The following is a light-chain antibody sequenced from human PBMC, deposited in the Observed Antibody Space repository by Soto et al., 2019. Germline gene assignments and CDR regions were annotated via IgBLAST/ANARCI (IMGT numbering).Light chain of an antibody. CDR2: NNI. J-gene: IGLJ2*01. CDR1: SSNIGAGYD. CDR3: QSYDTMLSSPGV. Sequence: QLVLTQPPSVSGAPGQRVTISCTGSSSNIGAGYDVHWYQQLPGTAPKLLIYNNINRPSGVPDRFSGSQSGTSASLAITGLQAEDEADYYCQSYDTMLSSPGVFGGGTQLTVL. V-gene: IGLV1-40*01.